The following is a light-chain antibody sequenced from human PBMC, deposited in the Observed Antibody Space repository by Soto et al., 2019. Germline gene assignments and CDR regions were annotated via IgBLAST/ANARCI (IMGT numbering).Light chain of an antibody. CDR3: QQYKSHSCYT. CDR2: KAS. Sequence: DIQMTQSPSTLSASVGDRVTITCRASQSINTWLAWYQQKPGKAPKLLIYKASSLGSGVPSRFSGSGSGTDFTLTISSLQPDVFAIYYCQQYKSHSCYTFGQGTKLEIK. V-gene: IGKV1-5*03. CDR1: QSINTW. J-gene: IGKJ2*01.